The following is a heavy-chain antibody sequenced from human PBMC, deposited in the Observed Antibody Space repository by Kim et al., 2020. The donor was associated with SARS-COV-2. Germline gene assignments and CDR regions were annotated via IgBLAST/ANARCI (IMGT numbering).Heavy chain of an antibody. Sequence: SETLSLTCTVSGGSISTYYWSWIRQPPGKGLEWTGWIYHSGSTHNNPSLKSRVTISVDTSKNQFSLKLSSVTAADTAVYYCVRTKVYDILTGSLYWHFDL. J-gene: IGHJ2*01. V-gene: IGHV4-59*01. CDR1: GGSISTYY. D-gene: IGHD3-9*01. CDR2: IYHSGST. CDR3: VRTKVYDILTGSLYWHFDL.